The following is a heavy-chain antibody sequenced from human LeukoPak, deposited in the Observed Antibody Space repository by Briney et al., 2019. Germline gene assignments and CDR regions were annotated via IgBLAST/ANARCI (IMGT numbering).Heavy chain of an antibody. CDR1: GFTFSSYW. Sequence: PGGSLRLSCAASGFTFSSYWMHWVRQAPGKGLVWVSRINSDGSRTSYADSVKGRFTISRDNAKNTLYLQMNSLRAEDTAVYYCAREVRANYFDYWGQGTLVTVSS. V-gene: IGHV3-74*01. CDR3: AREVRANYFDY. J-gene: IGHJ4*02. CDR2: INSDGSRT. D-gene: IGHD1-26*01.